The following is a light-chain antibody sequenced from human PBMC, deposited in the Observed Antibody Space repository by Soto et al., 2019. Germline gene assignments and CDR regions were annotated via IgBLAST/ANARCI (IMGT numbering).Light chain of an antibody. CDR1: QTILYSTNNKNY. CDR3: QQYYNTPST. Sequence: DIVMTQSPDSLAVSLDERATINCKSSQTILYSTNNKNYLAWFQQKPGQPPKLLIYWASTRQAGVPDRFSGSASGTNFTLTISSLQAEVVAVYYCQQYYNTPSTFGQGTKLEI. CDR2: WAS. V-gene: IGKV4-1*01. J-gene: IGKJ2*02.